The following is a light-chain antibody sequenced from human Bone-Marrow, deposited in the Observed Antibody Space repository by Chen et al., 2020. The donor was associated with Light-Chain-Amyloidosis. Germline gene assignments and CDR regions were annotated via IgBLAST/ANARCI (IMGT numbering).Light chain of an antibody. CDR1: SGSIATNY. CDR3: QSYQGSSQGV. J-gene: IGLJ3*02. V-gene: IGLV6-57*01. Sequence: NFMLTQPHSVSESPGTTVIISCTRSSGSIATNYVQWYQQRPGSSPTTVIYEDDQRPSGVPDRFSGSIDRSSNSASLTISGLKTEDKADYYCQSYQGSSQGVFGGGTKLTVL. CDR2: EDD.